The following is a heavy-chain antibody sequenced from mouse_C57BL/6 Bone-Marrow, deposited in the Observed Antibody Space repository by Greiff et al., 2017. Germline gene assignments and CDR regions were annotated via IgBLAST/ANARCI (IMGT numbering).Heavy chain of an antibody. V-gene: IGHV14-2*01. CDR3: AFYDYYYFDY. CDR1: GFNIKDYY. J-gene: IGHJ2*01. CDR2: IDPEDGET. Sequence: VQLQQSGAELVKPGASVKLSCTASGFNIKDYYMHWVKQRTEQGLEWIGRIDPEDGETKYAPKFQGKATITADPSSSTAYLQLSSLTSEDTAVYYCAFYDYYYFDYWGQGTTLTVSS. D-gene: IGHD2-4*01.